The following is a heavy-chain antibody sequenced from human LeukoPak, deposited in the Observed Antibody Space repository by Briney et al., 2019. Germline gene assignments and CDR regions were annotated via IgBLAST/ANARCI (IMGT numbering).Heavy chain of an antibody. D-gene: IGHD3-16*01. J-gene: IGHJ3*02. V-gene: IGHV3-30*02. Sequence: GGSLRLSCAASGFTFSSYGTHCVRLAPGKGLEWLSFIGYDGSNKYHADSVKGRFPISRDNSKNRVHLTMNSLTPVDTAVYYCAKDGVDYGASFGAFVIWGQGTMVTVSS. CDR3: AKDGVDYGASFGAFVI. CDR1: GFTFSSYG. CDR2: IGYDGSNK.